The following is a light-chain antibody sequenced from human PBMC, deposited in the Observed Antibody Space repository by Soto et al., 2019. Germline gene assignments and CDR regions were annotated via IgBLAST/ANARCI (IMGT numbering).Light chain of an antibody. CDR3: QQYNCCPLT. J-gene: IGKJ4*02. V-gene: IGKV3-15*01. Sequence: CVSSPSVSITYLAWYQQKPGPAPRLLIYDASNRAICIPARFGGSGSATDFALPISRPHAHYFAVYSCQQYNCCPLTFGGGTKVDIK. CDR2: DAS. CDR1: PSVSITY.